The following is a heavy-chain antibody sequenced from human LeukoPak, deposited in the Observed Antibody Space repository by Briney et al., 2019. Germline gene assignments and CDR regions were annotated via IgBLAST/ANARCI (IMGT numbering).Heavy chain of an antibody. J-gene: IGHJ4*02. V-gene: IGHV1-24*01. CDR3: ARDFQNPTDSSGYPY. CDR1: GYTLTELS. CDR2: FDPEDGET. D-gene: IGHD3-22*01. Sequence: VASVKVSCKVSGYTLTELSMHWVRQAPGKGLEWMGGFDPEDGETIYAQKFQGRVTMTEDTSTDTAYMELSSLRSEDTAVYYCARDFQNPTDSSGYPYWGQGTLVTVSS.